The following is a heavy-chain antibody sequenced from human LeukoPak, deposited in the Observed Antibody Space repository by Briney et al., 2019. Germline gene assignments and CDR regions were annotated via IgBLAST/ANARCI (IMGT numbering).Heavy chain of an antibody. V-gene: IGHV3-23*01. J-gene: IGHJ2*01. CDR3: AKTSVAASRDWYFDL. Sequence: DSVQGRFTISRDNSKNTLYLQMNSLRAEDTAVYYCAKTSVAASRDWYFDLWGRGTLVTVSS. D-gene: IGHD6-19*01.